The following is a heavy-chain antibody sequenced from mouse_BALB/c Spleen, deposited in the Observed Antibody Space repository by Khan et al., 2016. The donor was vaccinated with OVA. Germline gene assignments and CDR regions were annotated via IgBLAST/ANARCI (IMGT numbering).Heavy chain of an antibody. V-gene: IGHV14-3*02. J-gene: IGHJ3*01. CDR2: IDPANGNT. D-gene: IGHD2-13*01. CDR3: AGDDCDGYAY. CDR1: GFNIKDTY. Sequence: VQLKESGADLVKPGASVKLSCTASGFNIKDTYMHWVKQRPEQGLEWIGRIDPANGNTKYDPKFQDKATITADTSSNTAYLQLSSLTSEDTAVYYCAGDDCDGYAYWGQGTLVTVSA.